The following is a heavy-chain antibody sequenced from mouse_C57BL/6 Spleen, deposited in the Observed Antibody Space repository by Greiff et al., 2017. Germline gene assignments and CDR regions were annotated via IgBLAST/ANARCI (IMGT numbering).Heavy chain of an antibody. CDR2: ISYDGSN. CDR3: ARDGGLRDAMDY. Sequence: DVQLQESGPGLVKPSQSLSLTCSVTGYSITSGYYWNWIRQFPGNKLEWMGYISYDGSNNYNPSLKNRISITRDTSKNQFFLKLNSVTTEDTATYYCARDGGLRDAMDYWGQGTSVTVSS. J-gene: IGHJ4*01. D-gene: IGHD3-1*01. V-gene: IGHV3-6*01. CDR1: GYSITSGYY.